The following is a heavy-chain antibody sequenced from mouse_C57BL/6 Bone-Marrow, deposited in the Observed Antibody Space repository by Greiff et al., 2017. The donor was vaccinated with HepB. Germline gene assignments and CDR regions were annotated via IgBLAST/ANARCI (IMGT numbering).Heavy chain of an antibody. CDR2: IYPGDGDT. Sequence: LVESGPELVKPGASVKISCKASGYAFSSSWMNWVKQRPGKGLEWIGRIYPGDGDTNYNGKFKGKATLTADKSSSTAYMQLSSLTSEDSAVYFCARGDYYGSSYDAYWGQGTLVTVSA. V-gene: IGHV1-82*01. CDR3: ARGDYYGSSYDAY. CDR1: GYAFSSSW. D-gene: IGHD1-1*01. J-gene: IGHJ3*01.